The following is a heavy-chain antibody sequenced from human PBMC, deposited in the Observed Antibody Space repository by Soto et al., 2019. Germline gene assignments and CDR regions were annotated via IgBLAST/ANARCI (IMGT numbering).Heavy chain of an antibody. Sequence: RGESLKISCKGSGYTFTRNWIGWVRQMPGKGLEWMGIIFPIDSDTRYSPSSQGQVTISADNSISTAYLQWSSLKASDTAIYYCATPGGRDFNAFDVWGQGTMVPVSS. CDR2: IFPIDSDT. V-gene: IGHV5-51*01. CDR3: ATPGGRDFNAFDV. J-gene: IGHJ3*01. D-gene: IGHD2-21*02. CDR1: GYTFTRNW.